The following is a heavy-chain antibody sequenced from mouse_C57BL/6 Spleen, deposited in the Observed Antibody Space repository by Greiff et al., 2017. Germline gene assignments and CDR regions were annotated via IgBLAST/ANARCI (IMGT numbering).Heavy chain of an antibody. Sequence: QVQLQQPGAELVKPGASVKLSCKASGYTFTSYWMHWVKQRPGQGLEWIGMIHPNSGSTNYNEKFKSKATLTVDKSSSPAYMQLSSLTSEDSAVYYCANYDYDGYFDYWGQGTTLTVSS. CDR2: IHPNSGST. V-gene: IGHV1-64*01. CDR3: ANYDYDGYFDY. J-gene: IGHJ2*01. D-gene: IGHD2-4*01. CDR1: GYTFTSYW.